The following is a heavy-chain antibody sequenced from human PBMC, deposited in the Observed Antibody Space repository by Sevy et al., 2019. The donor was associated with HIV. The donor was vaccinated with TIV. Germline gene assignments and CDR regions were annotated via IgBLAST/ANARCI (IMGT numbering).Heavy chain of an antibody. J-gene: IGHJ4*02. CDR2: ITNSGATK. CDR1: GFSFSIYS. Sequence: GGSLRLSCAASGFSFSIYSMNWVRQAPGKGLEWLSSITNSGATKYYAESVKGRFTISRDNAKNSLYLQMDSLRDEDTAGYYCARDTTVTRIFNYWGQGTLVTVSS. V-gene: IGHV3-48*02. D-gene: IGHD3-3*02. CDR3: ARDTTVTRIFNY.